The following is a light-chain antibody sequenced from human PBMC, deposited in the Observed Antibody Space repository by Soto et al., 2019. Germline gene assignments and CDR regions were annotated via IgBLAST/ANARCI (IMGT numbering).Light chain of an antibody. Sequence: AIQLTHSPASLSASVGDSVTITCRSSNGISSALAWYQQKPGKAPKLLISHASSLESGVPSRVSGSGSGTDFTLTSSSLQPEAFATYHCQQFNTYPTFGGGTKVEIK. CDR2: HAS. CDR3: QQFNTYPT. CDR1: NGISSA. V-gene: IGKV1-13*02. J-gene: IGKJ4*01.